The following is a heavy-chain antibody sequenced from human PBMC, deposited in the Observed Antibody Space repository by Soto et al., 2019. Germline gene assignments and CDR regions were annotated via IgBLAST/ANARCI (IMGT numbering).Heavy chain of an antibody. Sequence: GGSLRLSCSASGFIFSSFAMSWVRQAPGKGLEWVSTISNNGGSTYSADSVKGRFTISRDNSKNTLYLQMNSLRAEDTAVYYCAKDPDISGWYQPDLDYWGQGTLVTVSS. CDR2: ISNNGGST. CDR1: GFIFSSFA. CDR3: AKDPDISGWYQPDLDY. D-gene: IGHD6-19*01. J-gene: IGHJ4*02. V-gene: IGHV3-23*01.